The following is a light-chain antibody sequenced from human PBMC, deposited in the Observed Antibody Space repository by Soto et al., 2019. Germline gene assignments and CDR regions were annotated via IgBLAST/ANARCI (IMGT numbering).Light chain of an antibody. CDR3: QQYENLPT. J-gene: IGKJ5*01. Sequence: DIQMTQSPSSLSASVGDRVTITCQASQNINNYLDWYQQKPGRAPKLLIYDASNLEAGVPSRFRGSGSGTDFTFTISRLQPEDIATYYCQQYENLPTFXQGTRPEIK. V-gene: IGKV1-33*01. CDR2: DAS. CDR1: QNINNY.